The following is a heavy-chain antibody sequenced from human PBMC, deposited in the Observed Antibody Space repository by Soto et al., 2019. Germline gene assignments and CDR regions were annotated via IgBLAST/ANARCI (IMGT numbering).Heavy chain of an antibody. J-gene: IGHJ6*02. CDR1: GYTFTSYY. CDR3: ARALWSGYYYYYGMDV. Sequence: ASVKVSCKASGYTFTSYYMHWVRQAPGQGLEWMGIINPSGGSTSYAQKFQGRVTMTRDTSTSTVYMELSSLRSEDTAVYYCARALWSGYYYYYGMDVWGQGTTVTVSS. CDR2: INPSGGST. V-gene: IGHV1-46*01. D-gene: IGHD3-3*01.